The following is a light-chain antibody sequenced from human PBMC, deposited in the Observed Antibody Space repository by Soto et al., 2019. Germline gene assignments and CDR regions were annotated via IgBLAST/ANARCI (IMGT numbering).Light chain of an antibody. J-gene: IGKJ4*01. V-gene: IGKV3-11*02. CDR2: DAS. Sequence: EIVLTQSPATLSLSPGERATLSCRASQSIGSYLAWYQQKPGQAPRPLIYDASNRATGIPARFSGSGSGRDFTLTINSLEPEDFAVYYCQQRSNWPLTFGGGTKVEIK. CDR1: QSIGSY. CDR3: QQRSNWPLT.